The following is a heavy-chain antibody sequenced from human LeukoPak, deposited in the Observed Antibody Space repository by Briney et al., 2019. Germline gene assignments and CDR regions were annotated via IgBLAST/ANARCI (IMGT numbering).Heavy chain of an antibody. CDR1: GFTFNSYW. Sequence: GGSLRLSCVASGFTFNSYWMTWVRQAPGKGLEGVANIKQVGSEKYYVDSVRGRFAITRDNAKNSLYLQMHSLTAEDTAVYYCARPGIAVAGTDDYWGQGTLVTVSS. D-gene: IGHD6-13*01. J-gene: IGHJ4*02. CDR3: ARPGIAVAGTDDY. CDR2: IKQVGSEK. V-gene: IGHV3-7*01.